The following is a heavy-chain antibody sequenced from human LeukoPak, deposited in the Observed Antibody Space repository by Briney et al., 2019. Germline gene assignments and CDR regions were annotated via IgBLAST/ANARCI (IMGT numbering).Heavy chain of an antibody. CDR1: GGSISSYY. Sequence: SETLSLTCTVSGGSISSYYWSWIRPPPGKGLEWIGYIYTSGSTNYNPSLKSRVTISVDTSKNQFSLKLSSVTAADTAVYYCARQDWNYLANWFDPWGQGTLVTVSS. CDR3: ARQDWNYLANWFDP. CDR2: IYTSGST. V-gene: IGHV4-4*09. J-gene: IGHJ5*02. D-gene: IGHD1-7*01.